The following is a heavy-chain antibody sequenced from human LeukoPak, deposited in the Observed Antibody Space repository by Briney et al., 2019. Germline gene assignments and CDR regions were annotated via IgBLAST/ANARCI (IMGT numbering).Heavy chain of an antibody. V-gene: IGHV3-21*01. J-gene: IGHJ3*02. CDR1: GFTFSSYS. D-gene: IGHD3-10*01. CDR3: ARDMVRGEMGSAFDI. Sequence: PGGSLRLSCAASGFTFSSYSMNWVRQAPGKGLEWVSSISSSSSYIYYADSVKGRFTISRDNAKNSLYLQMNSLRAEDTAVYYCARDMVRGEMGSAFDIWGQGTMVTVSS. CDR2: ISSSSSYI.